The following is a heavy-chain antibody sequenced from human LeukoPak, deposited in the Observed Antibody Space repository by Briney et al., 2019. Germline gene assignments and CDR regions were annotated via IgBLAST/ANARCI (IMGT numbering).Heavy chain of an antibody. J-gene: IGHJ4*02. D-gene: IGHD2-2*01. CDR2: ISYDGSNK. CDR3: ARPVGYCSSTSCYGGGY. Sequence: PGGSLRLSCAASGFTFSGYAMHWVRQAPGKGLEWVAVISYDGSNKYYADSVKGRFTISRDNSKNTLYLQMNSLRAEDTAVYYCARPVGYCSSTSCYGGGYWGQGTLVTVSS. V-gene: IGHV3-30-3*01. CDR1: GFTFSGYA.